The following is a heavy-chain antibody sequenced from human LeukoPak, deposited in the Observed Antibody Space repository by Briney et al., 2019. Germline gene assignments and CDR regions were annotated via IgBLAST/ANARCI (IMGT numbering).Heavy chain of an antibody. CDR3: ARVHTQSDAFDI. J-gene: IGHJ3*02. V-gene: IGHV3-23*01. CDR1: GFTFSSYA. CDR2: ISGGGDST. D-gene: IGHD2-2*02. Sequence: GGSLRLSCAASGFTFSSYAMSWVRQAPGKGLEWISTISGGGDSTYYPDSVKGRFTISRDNAKNSLYLQMNSLRAEDTAVYYCARVHTQSDAFDIWGQGTMVTVSS.